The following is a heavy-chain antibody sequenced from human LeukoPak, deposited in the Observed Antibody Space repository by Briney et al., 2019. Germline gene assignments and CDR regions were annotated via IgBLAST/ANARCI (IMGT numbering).Heavy chain of an antibody. CDR3: ARGRATLRFLEWLLYDGWFDP. CDR2: INHSGST. D-gene: IGHD3-3*01. V-gene: IGHV4-34*01. J-gene: IGHJ5*02. CDR1: GGSFSGYY. Sequence: SETLSLTCAVYGGSFSGYYWSWIRQPPGKGLEWIGEINHSGSTNYNPSLKRRVTISVDTSKTQFSLKLSSVTAADTAVYYCARGRATLRFLEWLLYDGWFDPWGQGTLVTVSS.